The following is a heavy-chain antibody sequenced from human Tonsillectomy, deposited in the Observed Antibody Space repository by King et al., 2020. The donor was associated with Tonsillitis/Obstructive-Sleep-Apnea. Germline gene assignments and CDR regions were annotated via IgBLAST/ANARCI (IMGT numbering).Heavy chain of an antibody. D-gene: IGHD3-3*01. CDR1: GYSLTTYW. Sequence: QLVQSGAEVKKPGESLKISCKGSGYSLTTYWIGWVRQMPGKGLEWIGIIYPGDSDTKYSPSFQGHVTISADKSISTAYLQWSSLKASDTAKYYCARLSGSGVRYDFWSGYFDYWGQGTLVTVSS. J-gene: IGHJ4*02. V-gene: IGHV5-51*03. CDR3: ARLSGSGVRYDFWSGYFDY. CDR2: IYPGDSDT.